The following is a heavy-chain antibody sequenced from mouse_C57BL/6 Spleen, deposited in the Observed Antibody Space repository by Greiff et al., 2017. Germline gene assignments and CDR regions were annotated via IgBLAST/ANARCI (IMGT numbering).Heavy chain of an antibody. CDR3: ARGGSNYDYAMDY. V-gene: IGHV1-64*01. CDR2: IHPNSGST. CDR1: GYTFISYW. D-gene: IGHD2-5*01. Sequence: QVQLQQPGAELVKPGASVKLSCKASGYTFISYWLHWVKQRPGQGLEWIGMIHPNSGSTNYNEKFKSKATLTVDKSSSTAYMQLSSLTSEDSAVYYCARGGSNYDYAMDYWGQGTSVTVSS. J-gene: IGHJ4*01.